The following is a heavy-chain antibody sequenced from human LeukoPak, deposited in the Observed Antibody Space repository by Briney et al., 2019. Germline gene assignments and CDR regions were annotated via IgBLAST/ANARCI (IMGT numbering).Heavy chain of an antibody. Sequence: SETLSLTCAVSGGSISSGGYSWSWIRQPPGKGPEWIGYIYHSGSTYYNPSLKSRVTISVDRSKNQFSLKLSSVTAADTAVYYCARGGGNILTGYGAFDIWGQGTMVTVSS. D-gene: IGHD3-9*01. CDR1: GGSISSGGYS. J-gene: IGHJ3*02. CDR2: IYHSGST. CDR3: ARGGGNILTGYGAFDI. V-gene: IGHV4-30-2*01.